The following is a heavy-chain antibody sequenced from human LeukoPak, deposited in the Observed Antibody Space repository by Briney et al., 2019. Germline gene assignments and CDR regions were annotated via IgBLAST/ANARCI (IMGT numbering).Heavy chain of an antibody. J-gene: IGHJ4*02. V-gene: IGHV1-2*02. CDR3: ARVLALYDFWSGYAPPMDY. Sequence: ASVKVSCKASGYTFTIYSMTWVRQAPGQGLEWMGWINPNSGGTNYAQKFQGRVTMTRDTSISTAYMELSRLRSDDTAVYYCARVLALYDFWSGYAPPMDYWGQGTLVTVSS. D-gene: IGHD3-3*01. CDR2: INPNSGGT. CDR1: GYTFTIYS.